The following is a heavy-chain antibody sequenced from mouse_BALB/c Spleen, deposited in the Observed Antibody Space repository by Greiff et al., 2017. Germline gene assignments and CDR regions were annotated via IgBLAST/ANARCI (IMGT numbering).Heavy chain of an antibody. J-gene: IGHJ4*01. D-gene: IGHD2-3*01. Sequence: EVKLMESGGGLVQPGGSRKLSCAASGFTFSSFGMHWVRQAPEKGLEWVAYISSGSSTIYYADTVKGRFTISRDNPKNTLFLQMTSLRSEDTAMYYCARSAYDGYLSMDYWGQGTSVTVSS. CDR2: ISSGSSTI. CDR1: GFTFSSFG. V-gene: IGHV5-17*02. CDR3: ARSAYDGYLSMDY.